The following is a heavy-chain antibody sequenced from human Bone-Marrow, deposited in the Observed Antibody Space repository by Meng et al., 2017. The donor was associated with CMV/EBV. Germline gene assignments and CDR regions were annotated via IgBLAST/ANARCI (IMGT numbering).Heavy chain of an antibody. V-gene: IGHV3-11*01. CDR2: ISSSGSTI. J-gene: IGHJ4*02. CDR1: GFTFSDYY. CDR3: ASVTAMVNY. D-gene: IGHD5-18*01. Sequence: GESLKISCAASGFTFSDYYMSWIRQAPGKGLEWVSYISSSGSTIYYADSVKGRFTISRDNAKNSLYLQMNSLRAEDTAVYYCASVTAMVNYWGQGKLVNVAS.